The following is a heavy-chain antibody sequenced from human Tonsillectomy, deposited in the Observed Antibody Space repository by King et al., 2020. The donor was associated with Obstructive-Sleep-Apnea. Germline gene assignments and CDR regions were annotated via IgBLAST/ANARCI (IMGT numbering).Heavy chain of an antibody. Sequence: QLVQSGGGLVQPGGSLRLSCAASGFIFSDYAINWVRQAPGKGLEWVSGVSDTGGRTQSAESVKGRFTISRDNSKNKVFPQMNSLRVEDTAVYYCAKVGSSKYCRGYRCSEHYYYFGMDVWRQGTTVPVSS. CDR1: GFIFSDYA. CDR3: AKVGSSKYCRGYRCSEHYYYFGMDV. J-gene: IGHJ6*02. V-gene: IGHV3-23*04. D-gene: IGHD2-15*01. CDR2: VSDTGGRT.